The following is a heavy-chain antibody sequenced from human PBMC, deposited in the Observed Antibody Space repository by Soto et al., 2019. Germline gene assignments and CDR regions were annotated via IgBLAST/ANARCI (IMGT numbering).Heavy chain of an antibody. J-gene: IGHJ4*02. CDR1: GGTFSSYA. Sequence: SVKVSCKASGGTFSSYAISWVRQAPGQGLEWMGGIIPIFGTANYAQKFQGRVTITADESTSTAYMELSSLRSEDTAVYYCARDSVHEGAPGYWGQGTLVTVSS. D-gene: IGHD1-26*01. CDR3: ARDSVHEGAPGY. V-gene: IGHV1-69*13. CDR2: IIPIFGTA.